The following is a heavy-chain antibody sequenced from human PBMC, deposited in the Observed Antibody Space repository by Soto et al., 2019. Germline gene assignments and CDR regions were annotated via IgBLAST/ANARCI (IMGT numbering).Heavy chain of an antibody. J-gene: IGHJ3*02. D-gene: IGHD4-17*01. CDR1: GFTFSSYW. CDR3: ARVTRPTTVTPSDAFDI. V-gene: IGHV3-7*01. Sequence: PGGPLRLSCAASGFTFSSYWMSWVRQAPGKGLEWVANIKQDGSEKYYVDSVKGRFTISRDNAKNSLYLQMNSLRAEDTAVYYCARVTRPTTVTPSDAFDIWGQGTMVTVSS. CDR2: IKQDGSEK.